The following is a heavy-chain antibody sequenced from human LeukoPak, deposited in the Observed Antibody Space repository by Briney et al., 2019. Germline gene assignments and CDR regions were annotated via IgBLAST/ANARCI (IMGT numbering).Heavy chain of an antibody. CDR2: IYYSGST. CDR1: GGSISSHY. CDR3: ARDGTLLAYGMDV. V-gene: IGHV4-59*11. D-gene: IGHD2-21*02. J-gene: IGHJ6*02. Sequence: SETLSLTCTVSGGSISSHYWSWIRQPPGKGLEWIGYIYYSGSTSYNPSLKSRVTISVDTSKNQFSLKLSSVTAADTAVYYCARDGTLLAYGMDVWGQGTTVTVSS.